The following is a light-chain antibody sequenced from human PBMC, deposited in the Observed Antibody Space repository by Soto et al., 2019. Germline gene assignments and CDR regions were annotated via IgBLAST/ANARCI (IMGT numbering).Light chain of an antibody. CDR2: GAS. V-gene: IGKV3-20*01. Sequence: EIVLTQSPGTLSLSPGERGTLSCRASQSVSSSYLAWFQQKPGQAPRLLIYGASSRATGIPDRFSSSGSGTDFTLTISRLEPEDLAVYYCQQYSNLPITFGHGTRLEIK. J-gene: IGKJ5*01. CDR3: QQYSNLPIT. CDR1: QSVSSSY.